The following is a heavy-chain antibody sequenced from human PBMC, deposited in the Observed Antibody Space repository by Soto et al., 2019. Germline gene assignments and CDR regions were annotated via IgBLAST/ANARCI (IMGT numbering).Heavy chain of an antibody. CDR1: GFAFSSYA. Sequence: GSLRLSCAASGFAFSSYAMSWVRQAPGKGLEWASAISGSGGSTYYADSVKGRLTISRDNSKNTLYLQMNSLRAEDTAVYYCAKDTDYDFLTGYPDLASYYYYYGMDVWGQGTTVTVSS. CDR3: AKDTDYDFLTGYPDLASYYYYYGMDV. V-gene: IGHV3-23*01. J-gene: IGHJ6*02. D-gene: IGHD3-9*01. CDR2: ISGSGGST.